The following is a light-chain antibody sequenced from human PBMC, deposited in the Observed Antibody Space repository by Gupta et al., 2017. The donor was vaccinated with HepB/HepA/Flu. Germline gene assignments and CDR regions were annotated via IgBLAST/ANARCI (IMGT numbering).Light chain of an antibody. V-gene: IGLV2-11*01. CDR3: CSYAGSYTLL. Sequence: PRSVSGSPGQSVTISCTGTSSDVGAYDYVSWYQQHPGKVPKLMIFDVSKRPSGVPDRFSGSKSGNTASLTISGLQAEDEADYYCCSYAGSYTLLFGGGTKLTVL. CDR2: DVS. CDR1: SSDVGAYDY. J-gene: IGLJ2*01.